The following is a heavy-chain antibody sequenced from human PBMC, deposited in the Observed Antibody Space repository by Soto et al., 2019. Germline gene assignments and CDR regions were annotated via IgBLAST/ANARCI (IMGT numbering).Heavy chain of an antibody. CDR3: ARDPDYYGSGSYDY. D-gene: IGHD3-10*01. V-gene: IGHV1-2*04. CDR2: INPNSGGT. Sequence: ASVKVSCKASGYTFTGYYMHWVRQAPGQGLEWMGWINPNSGGTNYAQKFQGWVTMNRDTSISTAYMELSRLRSDDTAVYYCARDPDYYGSGSYDYWGQGTLVTVSS. J-gene: IGHJ4*02. CDR1: GYTFTGYY.